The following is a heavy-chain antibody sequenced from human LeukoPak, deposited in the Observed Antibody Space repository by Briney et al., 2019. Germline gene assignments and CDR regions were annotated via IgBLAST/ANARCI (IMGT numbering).Heavy chain of an antibody. D-gene: IGHD4-23*01. CDR1: GYTFTSYD. V-gene: IGHV1-8*03. CDR3: AKDLRLSVGTSPFDY. J-gene: IGHJ4*02. CDR2: MNPNSGNT. Sequence: ASVKVSCKASGYTFTSYDINWVRQATGQGLEWMGWMNPNSGNTGYAQKFQGRVTITRNTSISTAYMELSSLRSEDTALYYCAKDLRLSVGTSPFDYWGQGTLVTVSS.